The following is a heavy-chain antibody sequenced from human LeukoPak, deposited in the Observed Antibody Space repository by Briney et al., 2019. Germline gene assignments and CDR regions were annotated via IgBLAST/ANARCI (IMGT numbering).Heavy chain of an antibody. CDR1: GGSISSSSYY. CDR3: ARDGEEGLVAISAAQGAFDI. V-gene: IGHV4-39*07. J-gene: IGHJ3*02. D-gene: IGHD3-22*01. Sequence: SETLSLTCTVSGGSISSSSYYWGWIRQPPGKGLEWIGSIYYSGSTYYNPSLKSRVTISVDTSKNQFSLKLSSVTAADTAVYYCARDGEEGLVAISAAQGAFDIWGQGTMVTVSS. CDR2: IYYSGST.